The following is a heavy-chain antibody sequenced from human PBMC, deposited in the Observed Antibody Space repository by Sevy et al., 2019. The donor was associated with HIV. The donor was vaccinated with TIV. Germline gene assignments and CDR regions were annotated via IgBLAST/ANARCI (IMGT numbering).Heavy chain of an antibody. D-gene: IGHD6-13*01. CDR1: GFTFSSYW. CDR3: VSSPYRSRTDY. J-gene: IGHJ4*02. CDR2: ISPDGSAT. Sequence: GGSLRLSCAASGFTFSSYWMHWVRQVPGKGLVWVSPISPDGSATTYADFVKGRFTVSRDNAKNTLYLQLGSLRGEDTGVYYCVSSPYRSRTDYWGQGTLVTVSS. V-gene: IGHV3-74*01.